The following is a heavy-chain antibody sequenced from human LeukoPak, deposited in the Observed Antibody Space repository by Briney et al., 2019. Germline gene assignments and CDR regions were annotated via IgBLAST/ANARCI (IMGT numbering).Heavy chain of an antibody. Sequence: SETLSLTCTVSGGSISSYYWSWIRQPPGKGLEWIGYIYYSGSTNYNPSLKSRVTMSVDTSKNQFSLKLSSVTAADTAVYYCATVYYYDSSGYEKFDYWGQGTLVTVSS. CDR3: ATVYYYDSSGYEKFDY. CDR2: IYYSGST. V-gene: IGHV4-59*12. D-gene: IGHD3-22*01. J-gene: IGHJ4*02. CDR1: GGSISSYY.